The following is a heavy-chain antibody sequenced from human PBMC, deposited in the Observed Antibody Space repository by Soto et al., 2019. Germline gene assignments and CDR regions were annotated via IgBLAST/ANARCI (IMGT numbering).Heavy chain of an antibody. CDR3: AKLRFRGWDY. J-gene: IGHJ4*02. V-gene: IGHV3-23*01. D-gene: IGHD5-12*01. Sequence: EAQLLESGGGLVQPGGALRLSCAASGFTFSNYAMSWVRQAPGMGLEWVSSITESGDSTYYTDSVKGLFTISRDNSKNTLYLQMNSLRADDTAVYYCAKLRFRGWDYCVQGTLVTVSS. CDR1: GFTFSNYA. CDR2: ITESGDST.